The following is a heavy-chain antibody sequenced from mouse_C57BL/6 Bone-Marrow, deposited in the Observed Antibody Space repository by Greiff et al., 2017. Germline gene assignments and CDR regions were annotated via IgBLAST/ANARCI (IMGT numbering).Heavy chain of an antibody. CDR1: GFTFSDYG. CDR3: ARRTAQATYAMDY. V-gene: IGHV5-15*01. Sequence: EVKLMESGGGLVQPGGSLKLSCAASGFTFSDYGMAWVRQAPRKGPEWVAFISNLAYSIYYADTVTGRFTISRENAKNTLYLEMSSLRSEDTAMYYCARRTAQATYAMDYWGQGTSVTVSS. D-gene: IGHD3-2*02. J-gene: IGHJ4*01. CDR2: ISNLAYSI.